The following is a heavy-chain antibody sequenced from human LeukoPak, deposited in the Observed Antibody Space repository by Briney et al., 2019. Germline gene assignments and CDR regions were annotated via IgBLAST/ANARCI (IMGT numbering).Heavy chain of an antibody. CDR3: ASTQAPDYGMDV. J-gene: IGHJ6*02. CDR1: GGSFSGYY. V-gene: IGHV4-34*01. D-gene: IGHD6-6*01. CDR2: INHSGST. Sequence: SETLSLTCAVYGGSFSGYYWSWIRQPPGKGLEGIGEINHSGSTNYNPSLKSRVTISVDTSKNQFSLKLSSVTAADTAVYYCASTQAPDYGMDVWGQGTTVTVSS.